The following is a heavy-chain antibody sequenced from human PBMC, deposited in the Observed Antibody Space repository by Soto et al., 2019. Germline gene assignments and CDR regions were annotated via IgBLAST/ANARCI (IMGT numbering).Heavy chain of an antibody. J-gene: IGHJ4*02. CDR1: GGSISSSSYY. D-gene: IGHD3-16*01. V-gene: IGHV4-39*01. CDR2: IYYSGST. Sequence: QLQLQESGPGLVKPSETLSLTCTVSGGSISSSSYYWGWIRQPPGKGLEWIGSIYYSGSTYYNPSLKSRVTISVDTSKNQFSLKLSSVTAADTAVYYCASHEYYDYVWGSYLNDYWGQETLVTVSS. CDR3: ASHEYYDYVWGSYLNDY.